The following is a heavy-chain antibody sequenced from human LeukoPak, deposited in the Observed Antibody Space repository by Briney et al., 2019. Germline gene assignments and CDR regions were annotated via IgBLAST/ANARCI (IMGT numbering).Heavy chain of an antibody. CDR3: ARLTFGGFLYGMDV. Sequence: PGGSLRLSCAASGFIFGNFWMTWVRQAPGKGLEWVANVKQGGSERYYVDSLKGRFTISRDNARNSLHLQMNSLRAEDTAVYYCARLTFGGFLYGMDVWGQGTTVTVSS. J-gene: IGHJ6*02. CDR2: VKQGGSER. CDR1: GFIFGNFW. D-gene: IGHD3-16*01. V-gene: IGHV3-7*05.